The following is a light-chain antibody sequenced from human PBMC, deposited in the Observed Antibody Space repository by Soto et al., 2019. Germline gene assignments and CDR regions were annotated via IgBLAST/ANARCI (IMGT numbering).Light chain of an antibody. Sequence: QAVVTQEPSLTVSPGGTVTLTCASSTGTVTSGHFPYWFQQKPGQAPTTLIYETRNRHSWTPARFSGSLLGDKAALTLSGAQPEDEADYYCLLSFGAPRVFGGGTKVTVL. CDR2: ETR. J-gene: IGLJ3*02. V-gene: IGLV7-46*01. CDR3: LLSFGAPRV. CDR1: TGTVTSGHF.